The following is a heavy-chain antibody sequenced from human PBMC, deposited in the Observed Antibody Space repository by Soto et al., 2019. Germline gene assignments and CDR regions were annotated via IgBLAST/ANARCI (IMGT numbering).Heavy chain of an antibody. V-gene: IGHV3-74*01. CDR3: ARGRMATFNEACDI. D-gene: IGHD1-1*01. J-gene: IGHJ3*02. CDR1: GFSFSTYW. Sequence: PGGSLRLSCVASGFSFSTYWMHGVRQAPGEGLVWVSRINSDGSSTNYADSVKGRFTISRDNAKNTLYLQMNNLRADDTAVYYCARGRMATFNEACDIWGQATLVTVS. CDR2: INSDGSST.